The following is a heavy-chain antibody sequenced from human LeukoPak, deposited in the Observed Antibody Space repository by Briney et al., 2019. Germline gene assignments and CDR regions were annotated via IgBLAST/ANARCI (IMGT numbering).Heavy chain of an antibody. CDR3: ARDTPAAGTRYFDN. J-gene: IGHJ4*02. D-gene: IGHD6-13*01. V-gene: IGHV3-66*01. CDR1: GFTVTVNS. CDR2: IYGGDTT. Sequence: GSLRLSCAASGFTVTVNSMSWVRQAPGKGLEWVSVIYGGDTTYYADSVRGRFTISRDYSKNTLYLQINSLRAEDTAVYYCARDTPAAGTRYFDNWGQGTLVTVSS.